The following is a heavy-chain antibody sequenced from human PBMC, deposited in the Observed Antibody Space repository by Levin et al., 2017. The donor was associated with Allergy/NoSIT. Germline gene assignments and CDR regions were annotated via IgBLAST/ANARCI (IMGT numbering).Heavy chain of an antibody. Sequence: GESLKISCAASRFTFSSYAMHWVRQAPGKGLEWVAVISYDGANKNYADSVKGRFTISRDNSKDTLYLQMNSLRAEDTAVYYCAREPSTGYCSISSCSYFDYWGLGTLVTVSS. D-gene: IGHD2-2*03. CDR3: AREPSTGYCSISSCSYFDY. CDR2: ISYDGANK. J-gene: IGHJ4*02. V-gene: IGHV3-30-3*01. CDR1: RFTFSSYA.